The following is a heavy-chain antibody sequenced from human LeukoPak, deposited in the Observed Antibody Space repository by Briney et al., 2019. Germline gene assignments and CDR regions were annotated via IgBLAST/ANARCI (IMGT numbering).Heavy chain of an antibody. D-gene: IGHD5-24*01. J-gene: IGHJ1*01. CDR3: TRGADDYKTGS. V-gene: IGHV4-31*02. Sequence: PSETLSLFCSVSGDFVINDNSIWSWIRQHPENGLEWIGHFHPDGTTYYNPSLKSRLTISIDTSKNHFSLEMTSMTAADTAVYYCTRGADDYKTGSWGQGTLVTVSS. CDR1: GDFVINDNSI. CDR2: FHPDGTT.